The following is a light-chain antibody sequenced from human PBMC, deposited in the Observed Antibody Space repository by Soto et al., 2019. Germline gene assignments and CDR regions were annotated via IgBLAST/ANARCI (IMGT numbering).Light chain of an antibody. CDR3: QQYNNWPPWT. J-gene: IGKJ1*01. CDR2: GAS. Sequence: PAQRVTLSCRARQCVSSHLAWYQQKPGQAPRLLIYGASTRATGIPARFSGSGSGTEFTLTISSLQSEDFAVYYCQQYNNWPPWTFGQGTKVDIK. V-gene: IGKV3-15*01. CDR1: QCVSSH.